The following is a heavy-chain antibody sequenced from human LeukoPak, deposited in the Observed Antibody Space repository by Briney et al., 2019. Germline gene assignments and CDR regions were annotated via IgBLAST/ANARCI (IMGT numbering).Heavy chain of an antibody. V-gene: IGHV4-61*02. J-gene: IGHJ3*02. D-gene: IGHD3-22*01. Sequence: PSGTLSLTCTVSGDSISSGDYYWSWIRQPAGKGLEWIGRISSSGSTNYNPSLKSRVAISVDTSKNQFSLKLSSVTAADTAVYFCARGPYSYDSSGAFDIWGQGTMVTVSS. CDR2: ISSSGST. CDR1: GDSISSGDYY. CDR3: ARGPYSYDSSGAFDI.